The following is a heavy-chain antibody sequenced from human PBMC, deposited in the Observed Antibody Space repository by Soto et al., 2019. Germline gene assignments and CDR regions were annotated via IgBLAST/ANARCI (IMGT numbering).Heavy chain of an antibody. V-gene: IGHV3-74*01. CDR3: ATLYGSFDI. J-gene: IGHJ3*02. Sequence: PGGSLRLSCAASGFPFRKYWMHWVRQAPGKGLVWVSHIESDGDKTRYADSVKGRFTISRDNAKNTLYLQLNSLRAEDTAAYYCATLYGSFDIWGQGTMVTVSS. D-gene: IGHD3-16*01. CDR1: GFPFRKYW. CDR2: IESDGDKT.